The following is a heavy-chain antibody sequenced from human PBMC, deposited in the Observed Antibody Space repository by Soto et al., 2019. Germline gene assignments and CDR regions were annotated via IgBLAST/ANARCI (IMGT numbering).Heavy chain of an antibody. Sequence: QVQLQESGPGLVKPSETLSLTCTVSGGSISSYYWSWIRQPPGKGLEWIGYIYYSGSTNYNPSLTSRVTISVDTSKNQFSLKLSSVTAADTAVYYCAREADQSGAYGMDVWGQGTTVTVSS. CDR1: GGSISSYY. CDR3: AREADQSGAYGMDV. V-gene: IGHV4-59*01. J-gene: IGHJ6*02. CDR2: IYYSGST. D-gene: IGHD2-2*01.